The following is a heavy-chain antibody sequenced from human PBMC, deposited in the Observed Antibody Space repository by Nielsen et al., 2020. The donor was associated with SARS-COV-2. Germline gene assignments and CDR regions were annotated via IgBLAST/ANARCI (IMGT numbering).Heavy chain of an antibody. V-gene: IGHV3-33*05. Sequence: GESLKISCAASGFTFSSYGMHWVRQAPGKGLEWVAVISYDGSNKYYADSVKGRFTISRDNSKNTLYLQMNSLRAEDTAVYYCAKHNNWNYVAWFDPWGQGTLVTVSS. CDR3: AKHNNWNYVAWFDP. CDR1: GFTFSSYG. CDR2: ISYDGSNK. D-gene: IGHD1-7*01. J-gene: IGHJ5*02.